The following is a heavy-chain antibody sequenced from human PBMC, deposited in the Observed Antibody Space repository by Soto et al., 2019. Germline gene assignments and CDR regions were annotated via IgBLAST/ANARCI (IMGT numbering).Heavy chain of an antibody. CDR2: VDWNDEK. CDR1: GFSLRTPGMR. V-gene: IGHV2-70*04. J-gene: IGHJ4*02. D-gene: IGHD1-26*01. CDR3: ARMKPLGPYYLAF. Sequence: SGPTLVNPTQTLTLTCTVAGFSLRTPGMRVSWLRQPPGKALEWLGRVDWNDEKFYSTSLTTRLTISKDTSKNRVVITLTNVDPVDTAPYYCARMKPLGPYYLAFWGQGALVPVSS.